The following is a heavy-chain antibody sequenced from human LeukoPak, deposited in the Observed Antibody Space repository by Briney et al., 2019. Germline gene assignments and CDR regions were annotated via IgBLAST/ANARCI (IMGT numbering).Heavy chain of an antibody. V-gene: IGHV3-9*01. D-gene: IGHD3-22*01. Sequence: GGSLRLSCAASGFTFDDYAMHWVRQAPGKGLEWVSGISWNSGSIGYADSVKGRFTISRDNAKNSLYPQMNSLRAEDTALYYCAKVSYYDSSGYLGDAFDIWGQGTMVTVSS. CDR3: AKVSYYDSSGYLGDAFDI. CDR2: ISWNSGSI. CDR1: GFTFDDYA. J-gene: IGHJ3*02.